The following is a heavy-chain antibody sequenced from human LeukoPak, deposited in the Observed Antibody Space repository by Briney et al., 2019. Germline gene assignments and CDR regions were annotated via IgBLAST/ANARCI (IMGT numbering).Heavy chain of an antibody. Sequence: GGSLRLSCAASGFTFSSYAMSWVRQAPGKGLEWVSAISGSGGSTYYADSVKGRFTISRDNSKNTLYLQMSSLRAEDTAVYYCAKDMNILTGYSPDWYFDLWGRGTLVTVSS. J-gene: IGHJ2*01. CDR3: AKDMNILTGYSPDWYFDL. CDR2: ISGSGGST. CDR1: GFTFSSYA. V-gene: IGHV3-23*01. D-gene: IGHD3-9*01.